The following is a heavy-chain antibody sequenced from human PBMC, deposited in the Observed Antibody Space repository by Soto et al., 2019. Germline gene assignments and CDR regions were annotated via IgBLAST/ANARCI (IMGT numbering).Heavy chain of an antibody. V-gene: IGHV3-21*01. CDR3: ARDSGAFDSRPNLFDP. J-gene: IGHJ5*02. CDR2: ISSSSSYI. CDR1: GFTFSSYS. Sequence: GGYLRLSCAASGFTFSSYSMNWVRQAPGKGLEWVSSISSSSSYIYYADSVKGRFTISRDNAKNSLYLQMNSLRAEDSAVYYCARDSGAFDSRPNLFDPWGQGTLVTVSS. D-gene: IGHD1-26*01.